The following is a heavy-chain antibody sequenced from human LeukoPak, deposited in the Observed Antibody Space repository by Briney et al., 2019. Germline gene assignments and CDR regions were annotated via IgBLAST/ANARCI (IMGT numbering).Heavy chain of an antibody. CDR1: GGSISSSSYY. CDR2: IYYSGST. CDR3: AREEVLLWFGELLFPFDP. V-gene: IGHV4-39*02. J-gene: IGHJ5*02. Sequence: SETLSLTCTVSGGSISSSSYYWGWIRQPPGKGLEWIGSIYYSGSTYYNPSLKSRVTISVDTSKNQFSLKLSSVTAADTAVYYCAREEVLLWFGELLFPFDPWGQGTLVTVSS. D-gene: IGHD3-10*01.